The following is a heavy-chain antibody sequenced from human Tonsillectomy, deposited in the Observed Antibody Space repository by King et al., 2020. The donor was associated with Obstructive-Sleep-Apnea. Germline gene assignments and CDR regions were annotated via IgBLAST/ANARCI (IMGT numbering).Heavy chain of an antibody. CDR2: ISLNSGSI. D-gene: IGHD3-10*01. V-gene: IGHV3-9*01. CDR3: AKDLWFGESSYYYGMDV. CDR1: GFTFDDYA. Sequence: VQLVESGGGLVQPGRSLRLSCAASGFTFDDYAMHWVRQAPGKGLEWVSGISLNSGSIGYADSVKGRFTISRDNAKNSMYLQMNSLRAEYTALYSCAKDLWFGESSYYYGMDVWGQGTTVTVSS. J-gene: IGHJ6*02.